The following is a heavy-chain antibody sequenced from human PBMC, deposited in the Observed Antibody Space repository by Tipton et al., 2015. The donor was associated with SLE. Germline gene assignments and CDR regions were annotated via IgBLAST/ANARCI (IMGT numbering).Heavy chain of an antibody. CDR1: GFTFSSYE. V-gene: IGHV3-48*03. CDR3: ARVERWGSWQNSWYFDL. D-gene: IGHD5-24*01. J-gene: IGHJ2*01. CDR2: ISSSGSTI. Sequence: GSLRLSCAASGFTFSSYEMNWVRQAPGKGLEWVSSISSSGSTIYYADSVKGRFTISRDNAKNSLYLQMNSLRPEDTAVHYCARVERWGSWQNSWYFDLWGRGTLVTVSS.